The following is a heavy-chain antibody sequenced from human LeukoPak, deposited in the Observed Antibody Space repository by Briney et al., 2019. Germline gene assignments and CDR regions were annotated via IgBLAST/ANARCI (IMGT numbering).Heavy chain of an antibody. V-gene: IGHV1-2*02. Sequence: GASVKVSCKASGYTFTGYYMHWVRQAPGQGLEWMGWINPNNGGTNYAQKLQGRVTMTTDTSISTAYMELSRLSSDDTAMYYCARKAFSDYWGQGTLVTVSS. D-gene: IGHD3-3*01. CDR3: ARKAFSDY. CDR1: GYTFTGYY. J-gene: IGHJ4*02. CDR2: INPNNGGT.